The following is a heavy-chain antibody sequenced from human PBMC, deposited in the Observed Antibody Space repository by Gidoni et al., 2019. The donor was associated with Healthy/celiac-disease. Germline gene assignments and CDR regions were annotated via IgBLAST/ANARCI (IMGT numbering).Heavy chain of an antibody. J-gene: IGHJ3*02. CDR1: GFTFSSYA. V-gene: IGHV3-23*01. Sequence: EVQLLESGGGLVQPGGSLRLSCAASGFTFSSYAMSWVRQAPGKGLEWVSAISGSGGSTYYADSVKGRFTISRDNSKNTLYLQMNSLRAEDTAVYYCAKDGWVPYYDFWSGHGAFDIWGQGTMVTVSS. D-gene: IGHD3-3*01. CDR3: AKDGWVPYYDFWSGHGAFDI. CDR2: ISGSGGST.